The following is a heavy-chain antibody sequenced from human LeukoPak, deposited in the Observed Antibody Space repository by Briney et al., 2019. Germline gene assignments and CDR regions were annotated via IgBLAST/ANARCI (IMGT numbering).Heavy chain of an antibody. Sequence: GGSLRLSCAASGFTFSSYGMHWVRQAPGKGLEWVAFIRYDGSNKYYADSVKGRFAISRDNSKNTLYLQMNSLRAEDTAVYYCAKDQATKAVAVYFDYWGQGTLVTVSS. J-gene: IGHJ4*02. CDR1: GFTFSSYG. CDR3: AKDQATKAVAVYFDY. CDR2: IRYDGSNK. V-gene: IGHV3-30*02. D-gene: IGHD6-19*01.